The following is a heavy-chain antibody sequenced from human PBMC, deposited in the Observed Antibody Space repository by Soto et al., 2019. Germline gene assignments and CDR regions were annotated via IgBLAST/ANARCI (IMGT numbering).Heavy chain of an antibody. J-gene: IGHJ5*02. CDR3: ARAFMTTVTTYNWFDP. CDR1: GGSISSGGYS. CDR2: IYHSGST. V-gene: IGHV4-30-2*01. D-gene: IGHD4-17*01. Sequence: ASETLSLTCAVSGGSISSGGYSWSWIRQPPGKGLEWIGYIYHSGSTYYNPSLKSRVTISVDRSKNQFSLKPSSVTAADTAVYYCARAFMTTVTTYNWFDPWGQGTLVTVSS.